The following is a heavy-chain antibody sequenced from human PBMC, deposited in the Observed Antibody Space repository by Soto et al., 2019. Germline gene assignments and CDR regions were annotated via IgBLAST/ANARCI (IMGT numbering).Heavy chain of an antibody. CDR1: DFDFSSYG. J-gene: IGHJ4*02. CDR3: ERDYGWPIINFDS. Sequence: GVSLRLSCAASDFDFSSYGIHWVRQAPGKGLEWVAASSYDGRETFYADSAKGRFTVSKEMSKNTAFLQMNALRHEDTAVYFCERDYGWPIINFDSWGQRTPVTVSS. D-gene: IGHD2-8*02. CDR2: SSYDGRET. V-gene: IGHV3-30*03.